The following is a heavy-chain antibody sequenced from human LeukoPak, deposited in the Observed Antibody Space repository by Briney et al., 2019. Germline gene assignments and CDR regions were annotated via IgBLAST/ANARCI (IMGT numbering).Heavy chain of an antibody. D-gene: IGHD5-24*01. CDR2: IKQDGDEQ. CDR3: ARLAPDGYNLDV. V-gene: IGHV3-7*01. J-gene: IGHJ6*02. Sequence: PGGSLRLSCAASGFTFSNYWTSWVRQAPGKGLEWVANIKQDGDEQYYVDSVRGRFTISRGNAKNSLYLQMNSLRAEDTAVYYCARLAPDGYNLDVWGQGTTVTVSS. CDR1: GFTFSNYW.